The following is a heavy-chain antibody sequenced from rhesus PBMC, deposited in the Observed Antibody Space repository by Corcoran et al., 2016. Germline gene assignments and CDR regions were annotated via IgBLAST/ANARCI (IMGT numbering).Heavy chain of an antibody. CDR2: IYGSGSST. V-gene: IGHV4-169*02. J-gene: IGHJ4*01. D-gene: IGHD2-15*01. CDR3: ARDRGYCSSTYCSSGYFDY. Sequence: QLQLQESGPGLVKPSETLSVTCAVSGGSISSSYWSWIRQAPGKGLEWIGYIYGSGSSTNYNPSLKSRVTLSVDTSKTQLSLKLSSVTTADTAVYYCARDRGYCSSTYCSSGYFDYWGQGVLVTVSS. CDR1: GGSISSSY.